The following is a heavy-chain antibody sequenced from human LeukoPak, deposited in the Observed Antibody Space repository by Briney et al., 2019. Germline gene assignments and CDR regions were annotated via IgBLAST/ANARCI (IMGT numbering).Heavy chain of an antibody. V-gene: IGHV3-30*04. Sequence: GGSLRLSCAASGFTFSSYAIHWVRQAPGQGLEWVAVISYDGSNKYYADSVKGRFTISRDNSKNTLYLQMNSLRAEDTAVYYCARVGGYYYYYYMDVWGKGTTVTVSS. J-gene: IGHJ6*03. D-gene: IGHD3-3*01. CDR3: ARVGGYYYYYYMDV. CDR1: GFTFSSYA. CDR2: ISYDGSNK.